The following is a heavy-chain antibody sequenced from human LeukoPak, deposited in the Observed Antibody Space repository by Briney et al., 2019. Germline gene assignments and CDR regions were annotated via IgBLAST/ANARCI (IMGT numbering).Heavy chain of an antibody. V-gene: IGHV3-48*03. CDR2: ISSSGSTI. J-gene: IGHJ6*04. Sequence: GGSLRLSCAASGFTFSSYEMNWLRQAPGKGLEWVSYISSSGSTIYYADLVKGRFTISRDNAKNALYLQMNSLRAEETAVYYCAELGITMIGGVWGKGTTVTISS. CDR3: AELGITMIGGV. CDR1: GFTFSSYE. D-gene: IGHD3-10*02.